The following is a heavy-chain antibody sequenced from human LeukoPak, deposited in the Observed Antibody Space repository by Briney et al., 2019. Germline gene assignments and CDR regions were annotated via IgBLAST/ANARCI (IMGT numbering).Heavy chain of an antibody. D-gene: IGHD3-9*01. J-gene: IGHJ4*02. V-gene: IGHV1-69*06. CDR1: GYTFTNYA. Sequence: SVKVSCKASGYTFTNYAISWVRQAPGQGLEWMGGIIPIFGTANYAQKFQGRVTITADKSTSTAYMELSSLRSEDTAVYYCAKTYYDILTGYYSRHFFDYWGQGTLVTVSS. CDR3: AKTYYDILTGYYSRHFFDY. CDR2: IIPIFGTA.